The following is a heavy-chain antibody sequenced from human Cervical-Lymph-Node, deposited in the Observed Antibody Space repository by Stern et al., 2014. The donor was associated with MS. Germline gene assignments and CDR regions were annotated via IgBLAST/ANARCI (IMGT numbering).Heavy chain of an antibody. V-gene: IGHV2-5*02. CDR1: GFSLTTRDVA. Sequence: QITLKESGPTLLKPTQTLTLTCSFSGFSLTTRDVAVGWIRQPPGKALEWLALVYWDDYERYSPSLKNRLSISKDTFRNRVVLTMTGMDPVDTGTYFCARRMVRSDYFDYWGQGILVTVSS. J-gene: IGHJ4*02. CDR2: VYWDDYE. D-gene: IGHD3-10*01. CDR3: ARRMVRSDYFDY.